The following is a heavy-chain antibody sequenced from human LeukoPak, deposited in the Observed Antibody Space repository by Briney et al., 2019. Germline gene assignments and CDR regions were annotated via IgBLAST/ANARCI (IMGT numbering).Heavy chain of an antibody. D-gene: IGHD3-22*01. Sequence: SETLSLTCTVSGGSISSYYWSWIRQPAGKGLEWIGRIYTSGSTNYNPSLKSRVTMSVDTSKNQFSLKLSSVTAADTAVYYWARGLDFYDSRGEFDYWGQGTLVTVSS. CDR1: GGSISSYY. V-gene: IGHV4-4*07. J-gene: IGHJ4*02. CDR2: IYTSGST. CDR3: ARGLDFYDSRGEFDY.